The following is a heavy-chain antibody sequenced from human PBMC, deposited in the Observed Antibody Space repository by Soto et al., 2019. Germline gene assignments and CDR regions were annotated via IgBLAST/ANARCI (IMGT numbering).Heavy chain of an antibody. Sequence: GGSLRLSCAASGFTFSTYAMTWVRQAPGKGLEWVSTIDNSGGITYYADSVKGRFTISRDNSKNTLYLQMNSLRAEDTAVYYCAKDTFDTAMAKTDFWGRGTLVTVSS. CDR1: GFTFSTYA. CDR3: AKDTFDTAMAKTDF. CDR2: IDNSGGIT. J-gene: IGHJ4*02. V-gene: IGHV3-23*01. D-gene: IGHD5-18*01.